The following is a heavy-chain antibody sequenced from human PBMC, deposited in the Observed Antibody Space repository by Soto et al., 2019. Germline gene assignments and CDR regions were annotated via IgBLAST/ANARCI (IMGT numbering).Heavy chain of an antibody. V-gene: IGHV4-59*01. CDR2: IYYSGST. Sequence: PSETLSLTCTVSGGSISSYYWSWIRQPPGKGLEWIGYIYYSGSTNYNPSLKSRVTISVDTSKNQFSLKLSSVTAADTAVYYCARATMLNWFDPWGQGTPVTVSS. CDR3: ARATMLNWFDP. CDR1: GGSISSYY. J-gene: IGHJ5*02. D-gene: IGHD3-16*01.